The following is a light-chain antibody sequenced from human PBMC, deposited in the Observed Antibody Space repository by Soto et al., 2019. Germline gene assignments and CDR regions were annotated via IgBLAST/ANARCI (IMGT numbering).Light chain of an antibody. CDR3: SSYTSSNVV. CDR2: DVS. V-gene: IGLV2-14*03. CDR1: SSDVGSYNY. Sequence: QSVLTQPASVSGSPGQSITIPCTGTSSDVGSYNYVSWYQQHPGKAPKLMISDVSNRPSGVSNRFSGSKSGNTASLTISGLQADDEAYYYCSSYTSSNVVFGGGTKLTVL. J-gene: IGLJ2*01.